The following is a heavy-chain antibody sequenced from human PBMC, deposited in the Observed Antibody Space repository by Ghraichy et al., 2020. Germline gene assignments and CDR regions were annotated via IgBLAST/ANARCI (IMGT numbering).Heavy chain of an antibody. V-gene: IGHV3-21*01. CDR1: GFTFSSYS. Sequence: GGSLRLSCAASGFTFSSYSMNWVRQAPGKGLEWVSSISSSSSYIYYADSVKGRFTISRDNAKNSLYLQMNSLRAEDTAVYYCARDLGVLELQGSDAFDIWGQGTMVTVSS. CDR3: ARDLGVLELQGSDAFDI. J-gene: IGHJ3*02. D-gene: IGHD1-7*01. CDR2: ISSSSSYI.